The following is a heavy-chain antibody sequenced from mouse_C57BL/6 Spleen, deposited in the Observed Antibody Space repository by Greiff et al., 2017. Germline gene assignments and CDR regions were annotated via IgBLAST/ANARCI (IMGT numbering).Heavy chain of an antibody. CDR3: ARNDGYYLLWYFDV. CDR2: ISNGGGST. J-gene: IGHJ1*03. D-gene: IGHD2-3*01. Sequence: EVQLVESGGGLVQPGGSLKLSCAASGFTFSDYYMYWVRQTPETRLEWVAYISNGGGSTYYPDTVKGRFTISRDNAKNTLYLQMSRLKSEDTAMYYCARNDGYYLLWYFDVWGTGTTVTVSS. V-gene: IGHV5-12*01. CDR1: GFTFSDYY.